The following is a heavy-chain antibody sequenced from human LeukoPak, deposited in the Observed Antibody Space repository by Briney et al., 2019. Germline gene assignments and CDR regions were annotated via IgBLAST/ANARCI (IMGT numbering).Heavy chain of an antibody. CDR2: IYHSGST. V-gene: IGHV4-30-2*01. J-gene: IGHJ4*02. Sequence: PSQTLSLTCAVSGGSISSGGYSWSWIRQPPGKGLEWIGYIYHSGSTYYNPSLKSRVTISVDRSKNQFSLKLASVTVADTAVYYCYAQGFWGQGTLVTVSS. CDR1: GGSISSGGYS. CDR3: YAQGF.